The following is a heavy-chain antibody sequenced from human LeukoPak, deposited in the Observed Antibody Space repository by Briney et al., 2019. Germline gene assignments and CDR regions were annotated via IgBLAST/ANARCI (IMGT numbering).Heavy chain of an antibody. CDR1: GFTFSSYG. J-gene: IGHJ6*03. CDR2: ISYDGSNK. D-gene: IGHD6-19*01. CDR3: AKDSSIAVAGEGYYYYMDV. Sequence: GGSLRLSCAASGFTFSSYGMHWVRQAPGKGLEWGAVISYDGSNKYYADSVKGRFTISRDNSKNTLYLQMNSLRAEDTAVYYCAKDSSIAVAGEGYYYYMDVWGKGTTVTVSS. V-gene: IGHV3-30*18.